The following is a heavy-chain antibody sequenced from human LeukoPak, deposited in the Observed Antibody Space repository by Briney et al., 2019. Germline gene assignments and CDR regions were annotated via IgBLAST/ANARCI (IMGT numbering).Heavy chain of an antibody. CDR1: GYTFTSYG. D-gene: IGHD6-19*01. Sequence: ASVKVSCKASGYTFTSYGISWVRQAPGQGLEWMGWISAYNGNTNYAQKLQGRVTMTTDTSTSTAYMKLRSLRSDDTAVYYCARGDSSGRSPVFVNYWGQGTLVTVSS. CDR3: ARGDSSGRSPVFVNY. J-gene: IGHJ4*02. CDR2: ISAYNGNT. V-gene: IGHV1-18*01.